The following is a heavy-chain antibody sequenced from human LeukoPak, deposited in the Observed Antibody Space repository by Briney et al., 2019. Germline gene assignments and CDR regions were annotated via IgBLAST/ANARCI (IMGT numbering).Heavy chain of an antibody. J-gene: IGHJ4*02. V-gene: IGHV3-NL1*01. CDR1: GFPFDSYA. CDR2: ISFSGHVI. Sequence: GGSLRLSCVASGFPFDSYAMNWARQSPGKGLEWVSFISFSGHVIYIAESVKGRFTISRDNSKNTLYLEMNNLRPADTGVYYCANDHFGSGSWDYWGRGTLVTVSS. CDR3: ANDHFGSGSWDY. D-gene: IGHD3-10*01.